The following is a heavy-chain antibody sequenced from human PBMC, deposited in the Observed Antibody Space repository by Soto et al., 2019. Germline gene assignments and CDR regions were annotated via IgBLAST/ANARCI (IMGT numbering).Heavy chain of an antibody. CDR2: INSGNGNT. Sequence: GASVKVSCKTSGYTFTNYVVDWVRQAPGQGLEWMGWINSGNGNTKYSEKFQGRVTITRDTSASTAYMELNSLTSEDTAAYYCARGLTIFGVVIGYWGQGTLVTSPQ. V-gene: IGHV1-3*01. CDR1: GYTFTNYV. CDR3: ARGLTIFGVVIGY. J-gene: IGHJ4*02. D-gene: IGHD3-3*01.